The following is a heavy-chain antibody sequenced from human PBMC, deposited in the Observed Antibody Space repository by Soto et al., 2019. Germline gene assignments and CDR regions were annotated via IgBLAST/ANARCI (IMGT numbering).Heavy chain of an antibody. V-gene: IGHV3-30-3*01. CDR1: GFTFSSYA. CDR2: ISYDGSNK. CDR3: ARVSQQDLMIVVVIGAFDI. J-gene: IGHJ3*02. D-gene: IGHD3-22*01. Sequence: QVQLVESGGGVVQPGRSLRLSCAASGFTFSSYAMHWVRQAPGKGLEWVAVISYDGSNKYYADSVKGRFTISRDNSKNTLYLQMNSLRAEDTAVYYCARVSQQDLMIVVVIGAFDIWGQGTMVTVSS.